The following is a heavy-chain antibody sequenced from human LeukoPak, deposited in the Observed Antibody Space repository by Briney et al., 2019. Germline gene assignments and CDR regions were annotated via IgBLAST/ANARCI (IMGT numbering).Heavy chain of an antibody. D-gene: IGHD3-22*01. CDR1: GYTFTSYG. Sequence: GASVKVSCKASGYTFTSYGISWARQAPGQGLEWMGWLSAYNGNTNYAQKLQGRVTMTTDTSTSTAYMELRSLRSDDTAVYYCMSDFYDSSGLDAFDIWGQGTMVTVSS. V-gene: IGHV1-18*01. CDR2: LSAYNGNT. J-gene: IGHJ3*02. CDR3: MSDFYDSSGLDAFDI.